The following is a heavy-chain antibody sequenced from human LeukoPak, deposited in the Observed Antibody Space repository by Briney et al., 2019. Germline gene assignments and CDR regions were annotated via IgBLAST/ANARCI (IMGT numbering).Heavy chain of an antibody. D-gene: IGHD3-10*01. CDR2: INWNGGST. V-gene: IGHV3-20*04. J-gene: IGHJ3*02. Sequence: GGSLRLSCAASEFSVGSNYMTWVRQAPGKGLEWVSGINWNGGSTGYADSVKGRFTISRDNAKNSLYLQMNSLRAEDTALYYCAREYMVRGVIDAFDIWGQGTMVTVSS. CDR3: AREYMVRGVIDAFDI. CDR1: EFSVGSNY.